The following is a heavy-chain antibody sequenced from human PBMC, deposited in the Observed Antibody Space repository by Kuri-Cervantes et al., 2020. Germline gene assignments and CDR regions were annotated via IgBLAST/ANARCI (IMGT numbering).Heavy chain of an antibody. D-gene: IGHD4-23*01. Sequence: GGSLRLSCAASGFTFSNAWMSWVRQAPGKGLEWVAVISYDGSNKYYADSVKGRFTIFRDNSKNTLYLQMNSLRAEDTAVYYCARDPIYGGNSGVDYWGQGTLVTVSS. CDR1: GFTFSNAW. J-gene: IGHJ4*02. CDR3: ARDPIYGGNSGVDY. CDR2: ISYDGSNK. V-gene: IGHV3-30-3*01.